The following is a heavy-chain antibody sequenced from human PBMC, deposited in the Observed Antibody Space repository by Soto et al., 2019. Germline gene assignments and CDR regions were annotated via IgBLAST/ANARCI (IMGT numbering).Heavy chain of an antibody. CDR1: GFTFSSYG. Sequence: GGSLRLSCAASGFTFSSYGMHWVRQAPGKGLEWVAVISYDGSNKYYADSVKGRFTISRDNSKNTLYLQMNSLRAEDTAVYYCAKASYDSSGYYLGYWGQGTLVTVSS. CDR3: AKASYDSSGYYLGY. J-gene: IGHJ4*02. V-gene: IGHV3-30*18. CDR2: ISYDGSNK. D-gene: IGHD3-22*01.